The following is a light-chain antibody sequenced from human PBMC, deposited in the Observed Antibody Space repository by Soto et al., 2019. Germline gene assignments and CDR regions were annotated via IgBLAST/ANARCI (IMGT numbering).Light chain of an antibody. CDR2: GAS. Sequence: EIVLTQSPGTLSLSPGETATLSCRASQSVSSNNLAWYHQKPGQTPSLLIYGASTRATSIPDRFSGSGSGTDFTLTISRLEPEDFTVYYCQQYDNSITFGQGTRLEIE. J-gene: IGKJ5*01. CDR3: QQYDNSIT. CDR1: QSVSSNN. V-gene: IGKV3-20*01.